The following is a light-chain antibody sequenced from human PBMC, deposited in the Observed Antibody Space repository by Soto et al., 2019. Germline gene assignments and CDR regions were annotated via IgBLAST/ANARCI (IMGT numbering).Light chain of an antibody. CDR2: AAS. CDR3: LQDYNYPYT. Sequence: AIQMTQSPSSLSTSVGDRVTITCRASQGISFDVAWYQHKPGKAPKLLIYAASSLQSGVLSRFSGSGSGTDFPLTISSLQPEDFATYYCLQDYNYPYTFGQGTKLEIK. CDR1: QGISFD. V-gene: IGKV1-6*01. J-gene: IGKJ2*01.